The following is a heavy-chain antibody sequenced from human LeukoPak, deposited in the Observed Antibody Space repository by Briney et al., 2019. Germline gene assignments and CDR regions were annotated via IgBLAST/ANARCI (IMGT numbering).Heavy chain of an antibody. J-gene: IGHJ4*02. Sequence: SETLSLTXTVSGGSISSSSYYWRWIRQPPGKGLDWIGSIYYSGSTYYNPSLKSRVTISVDTSKNQFSLKLSSVTAADTAVYYCATRPSYYDSSGYDYWGQGTLVTVSS. D-gene: IGHD3-22*01. V-gene: IGHV4-39*01. CDR3: ATRPSYYDSSGYDY. CDR2: IYYSGST. CDR1: GGSISSSSYY.